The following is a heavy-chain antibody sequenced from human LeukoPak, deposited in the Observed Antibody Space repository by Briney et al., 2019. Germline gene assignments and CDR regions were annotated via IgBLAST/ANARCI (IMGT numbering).Heavy chain of an antibody. Sequence: SETLSLTCAVYGGSFSGYYWSWIRQPPGKGLEWIGEINHSGSTNYNPSLKSRVTISVDTSKNQFSLKLSSVTAADTAVYYCARGENDYGDYAGMPQTTDFDYWGQGTLVTVSS. D-gene: IGHD4-17*01. V-gene: IGHV4-34*01. J-gene: IGHJ4*02. CDR1: GGSFSGYY. CDR2: INHSGST. CDR3: ARGENDYGDYAGMPQTTDFDY.